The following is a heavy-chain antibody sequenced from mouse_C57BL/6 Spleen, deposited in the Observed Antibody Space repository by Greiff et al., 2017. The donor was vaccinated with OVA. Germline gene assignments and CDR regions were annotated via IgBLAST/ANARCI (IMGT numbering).Heavy chain of an antibody. J-gene: IGHJ4*01. Sequence: VQLQQPGAELVMPGASVKLSCKASGYTFTSYWMHWVKQRPGQGLEWIGEIDPSDSYTNYNQKFKGKSTLTVDKSSSTAYMQLSSLTSEDSAVYYCARRREGYAMDYWGQGTSVTVSS. CDR1: GYTFTSYW. CDR3: ARRREGYAMDY. V-gene: IGHV1-69*01. CDR2: IDPSDSYT.